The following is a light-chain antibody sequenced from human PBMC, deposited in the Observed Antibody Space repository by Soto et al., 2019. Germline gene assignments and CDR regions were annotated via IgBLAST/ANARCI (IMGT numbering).Light chain of an antibody. V-gene: IGLV1-44*01. Sequence: QSVLTQPPSASGTPGQRVTISCSGSSSNIGSYTVNWYQQLPGTAPKLLIYSYNQRPSGVPDRFSGSQSGTSASLAINGLQSDDEAYYYCATWDDKLNGPIWVFGGGTKLTVL. CDR2: SYN. CDR3: ATWDDKLNGPIWV. CDR1: SSNIGSYT. J-gene: IGLJ3*02.